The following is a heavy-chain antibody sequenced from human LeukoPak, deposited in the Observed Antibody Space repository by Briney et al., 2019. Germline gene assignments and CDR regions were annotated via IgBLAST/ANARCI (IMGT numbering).Heavy chain of an antibody. CDR1: GGSFSGYY. CDR2: INHSGST. V-gene: IGHV4-34*01. Sequence: NPSETLSLTCAVYGGSFSGYYWSWIRQPPGKGLEWIGEINHSGSTNYNPSLKSRVTISVDTSKNQFSLKLSSVTAADTAVYYCATIDYYDSTEGDYWGQGTLVTVSS. CDR3: ATIDYYDSTEGDY. J-gene: IGHJ4*02. D-gene: IGHD3-22*01.